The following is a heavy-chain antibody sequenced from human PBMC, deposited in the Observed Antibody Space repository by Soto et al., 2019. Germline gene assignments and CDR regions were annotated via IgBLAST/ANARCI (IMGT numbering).Heavy chain of an antibody. Sequence: GGSLRLSCVGSGFGFDSYAMSWVRQAPGKGLEWVSGIGSSGGAIVYADSVRGRFTISRDNSRNALYLHMNSLRAGDTAVYYCAKALWFGESSHYFDYWGQGTLVTVSS. D-gene: IGHD3-10*01. CDR3: AKALWFGESSHYFDY. CDR1: GFGFDSYA. CDR2: IGSSGGAI. V-gene: IGHV3-23*01. J-gene: IGHJ4*02.